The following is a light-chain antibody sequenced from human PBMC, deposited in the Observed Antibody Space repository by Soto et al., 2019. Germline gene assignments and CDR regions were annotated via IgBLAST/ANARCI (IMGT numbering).Light chain of an antibody. CDR3: SSFTSSNTVL. CDR2: NVS. Sequence: QTVLTQPASVSGSPGQSITISCTGTSSDVGGYNYVSWYQQHPGKAPKLIIYNVSNRPSGVSNRFSGSKSGNTASLTISGLQAEDEGHYYCSSFTSSNTVLFGGGTKVT. V-gene: IGLV2-14*01. CDR1: SSDVGGYNY. J-gene: IGLJ2*01.